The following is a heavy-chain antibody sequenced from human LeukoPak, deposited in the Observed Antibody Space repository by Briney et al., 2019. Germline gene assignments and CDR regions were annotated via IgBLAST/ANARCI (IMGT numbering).Heavy chain of an antibody. CDR3: VPTGWDPLTFYFDY. D-gene: IGHD1-26*01. J-gene: IGHJ4*02. Sequence: ASVKVSCKASGYIFTGYYMHWGRQAPGQGLEWMGWINPNSGGTNYAQKFQGRVTMTRDTSISTAYMELSRLRSDDTAVYYCVPTGWDPLTFYFDYWGQGTLVTVSS. CDR1: GYIFTGYY. V-gene: IGHV1-2*02. CDR2: INPNSGGT.